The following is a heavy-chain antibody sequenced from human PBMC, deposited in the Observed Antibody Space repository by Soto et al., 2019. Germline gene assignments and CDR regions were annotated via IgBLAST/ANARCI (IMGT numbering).Heavy chain of an antibody. CDR3: ARHSSTDAFDI. V-gene: IGHV5-10-1*01. CDR1: GYSFPSYW. Sequence: GESLKISCKGSGYSFPSYWITWVRQMPGRGLEWMGRIDPSDSYTNYSPSFQGHVTISPDKSISTAYLQWSSLKASDTAMYYCARHSSTDAFDIWGQGTMVTVSS. D-gene: IGHD3-22*01. CDR2: IDPSDSYT. J-gene: IGHJ3*02.